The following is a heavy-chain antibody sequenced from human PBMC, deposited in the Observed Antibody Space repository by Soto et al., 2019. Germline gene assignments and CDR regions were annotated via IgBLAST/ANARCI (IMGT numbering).Heavy chain of an antibody. J-gene: IGHJ5*02. Sequence: QVQLVQSGAEVKKPGASVKVSCQASGYTFTAFYMNWVRQAPGQGLEWMGWVNPNTGLTKYAQKFRDRVNMTRDTSINTAYMELSGLTSDDTAVYYCTTLRLDHWGQGTLFNVSS. CDR3: TTLRLDH. CDR2: VNPNTGLT. V-gene: IGHV1-2*02. D-gene: IGHD6-25*01. CDR1: GYTFTAFY.